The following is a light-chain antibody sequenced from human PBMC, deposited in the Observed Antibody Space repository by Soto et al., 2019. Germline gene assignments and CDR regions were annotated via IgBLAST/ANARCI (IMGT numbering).Light chain of an antibody. Sequence: DIQMTQSPPTLSASVGDRVTITCRASQSIRNYLAWYQQMPGKAPKLLIYGASSLQSGVPSRFSGSGSGTEFTLTISSLQPDDFATYFCQHHNSYSQTF. CDR2: GAS. CDR1: QSIRNY. CDR3: QHHNSYSQT. V-gene: IGKV1-5*01. J-gene: IGKJ1*01.